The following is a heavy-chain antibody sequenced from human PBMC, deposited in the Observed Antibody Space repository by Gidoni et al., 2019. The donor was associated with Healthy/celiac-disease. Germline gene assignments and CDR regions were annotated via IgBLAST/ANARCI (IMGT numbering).Heavy chain of an antibody. J-gene: IGHJ4*02. CDR3: AKGYCSSTSCYFDY. D-gene: IGHD2-2*01. CDR2: RSYDGSNK. V-gene: IGHV3-30*18. Sequence: QVQLVESGGGVVQPGRSLRLSCSASGFTFSSYGMHWVRQAPGKGLEWVAVRSYDGSNKYYADSVKGRFTISRDNSKNTLYLQMNSLRAEDTAVYYCAKGYCSSTSCYFDYWGQGTLVTVSS. CDR1: GFTFSSYG.